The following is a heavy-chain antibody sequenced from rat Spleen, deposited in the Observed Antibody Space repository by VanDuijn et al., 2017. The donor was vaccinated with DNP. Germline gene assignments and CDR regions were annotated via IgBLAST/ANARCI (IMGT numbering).Heavy chain of an antibody. CDR2: ISYEGSRT. V-gene: IGHV5-22*01. CDR3: ARLGYYDGSYPNWFAY. Sequence: EVQLVETGGGLVQPGRSLKLSCVASGFTFSDYYMAWVRQAPKKGLEWVASISYEGSRTYYGDSVRGRFTISRDNAKNTQYLQMDSLRSEDTATYYCARLGYYDGSYPNWFAYWGQGTLVTVSS. D-gene: IGHD1-12*03. J-gene: IGHJ3*01. CDR1: GFTFSDYY.